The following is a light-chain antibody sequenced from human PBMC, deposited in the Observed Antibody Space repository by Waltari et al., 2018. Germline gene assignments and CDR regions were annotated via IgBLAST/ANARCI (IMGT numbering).Light chain of an antibody. CDR3: QTWGTDVRV. CDR2: VTSDVSY. V-gene: IGLV4-69*01. CDR1: SGHSTYA. J-gene: IGLJ3*02. Sequence: QLVLTQSSSASAPPGASVKLTCTLSSGHSTYAIAWHQQHPGQSPRYLMKVTSDVSYNKGDCVPYRFSGSSSGAERDLTSSSLQSDDEADYHCQTWGTDVRVFGGGTKVTVL.